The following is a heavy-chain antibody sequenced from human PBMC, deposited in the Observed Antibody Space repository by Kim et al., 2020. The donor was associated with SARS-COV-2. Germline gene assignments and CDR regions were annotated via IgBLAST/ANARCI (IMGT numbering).Heavy chain of an antibody. D-gene: IGHD2-15*01. V-gene: IGHV3-30*01. J-gene: IGHJ5*02. CDR3: ARDLYCSGGSCYNNWFDP. Sequence: RGRFTLSRDDSKSTLYLQMNSLRAEDTAVYYCARDLYCSGGSCYNNWFDPWGQGTLVTVSS.